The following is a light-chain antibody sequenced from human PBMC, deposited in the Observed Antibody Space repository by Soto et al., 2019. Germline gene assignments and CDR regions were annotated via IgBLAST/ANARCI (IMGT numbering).Light chain of an antibody. V-gene: IGLV1-40*01. Sequence: QSVLTQPPSVSGAPGQRVTISCTGSSYNIGAGYDVHWYQQRPGTAPKLLIFGNINRPSGVPDRFSGSKYGTSAALAITGLQAEDEGDYYCHSYHSALSAPYVFGTGTKVTV. CDR2: GNI. J-gene: IGLJ1*01. CDR1: SYNIGAGYD. CDR3: HSYHSALSAPYV.